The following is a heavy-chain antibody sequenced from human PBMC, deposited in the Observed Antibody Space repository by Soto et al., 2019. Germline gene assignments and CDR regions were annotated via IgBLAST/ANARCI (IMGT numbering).Heavy chain of an antibody. Sequence: TSETLSLTCVVSGGSITNNYWGGWVRQPPGKGLEWIGEVSQSGDTNYNSSLKSRVTISVDKSKNQFSLNLTSVTAADTAVYFCAKYGSDYYFDQWGQGTLVTVSS. CDR2: VSQSGDT. CDR3: AKYGSDYYFDQ. V-gene: IGHV4-4*02. D-gene: IGHD6-25*01. CDR1: GGSITNNYW. J-gene: IGHJ4*02.